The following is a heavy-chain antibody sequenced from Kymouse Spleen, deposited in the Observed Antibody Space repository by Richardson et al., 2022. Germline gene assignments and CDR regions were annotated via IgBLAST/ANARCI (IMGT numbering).Heavy chain of an antibody. CDR3: ARQTGTFDAFDI. V-gene: IGHV3-21*03. CDR1: GFTFSSYS. CDR2: ISSSSSYI. D-gene: IGHD1-7*01. Sequence: EVQLVESGGGLVKPGGSLRLSCAASGFTFSSYSMNWVRQAPGKGLEWVSSISSSSSYIYYADSVKGRFTISRDNAKNSLYLQMNSLRAEDTAVYYCARQTGTFDAFDIWGQGTMVTVSS. J-gene: IGHJ3*02.